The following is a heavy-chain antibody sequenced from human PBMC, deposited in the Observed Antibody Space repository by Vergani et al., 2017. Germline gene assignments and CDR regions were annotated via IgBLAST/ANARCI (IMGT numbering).Heavy chain of an antibody. Sequence: VPLVPSGAEVKKPGASVKVSCKASGYTFTSYYMHWVRQAPGQGLEWMGIINPSGGSTSYAQKFQGRVTMTRDTSTSTVYMELSSLRSEDTAVYYCARSKLTMIGPPGPGYYYYGMDVWGQGTTVTVSS. V-gene: IGHV1-46*01. J-gene: IGHJ6*02. CDR2: INPSGGST. D-gene: IGHD3-22*01. CDR3: ARSKLTMIGPPGPGYYYYGMDV. CDR1: GYTFTSYY.